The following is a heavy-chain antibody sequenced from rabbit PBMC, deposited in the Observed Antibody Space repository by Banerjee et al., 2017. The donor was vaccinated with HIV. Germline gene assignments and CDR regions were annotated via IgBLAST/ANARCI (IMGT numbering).Heavy chain of an antibody. CDR1: DFSFRDRNV. Sequence: QEQLEESGGGLVRLGGSLTPTCRASDFSFRDRNVMCWFRKAPGKGREWIACIDLGDGSTYDASWVNGRFSISRSTSLNTVTLQMTSLTAADTATYFCARLFAYAGYAGFGYATLDYFNLWGPGTLVTVS. J-gene: IGHJ4*01. CDR3: ARLFAYAGYAGFGYATLDYFNL. V-gene: IGHV1S47*01. D-gene: IGHD6-1*01. CDR2: IDLGDGST.